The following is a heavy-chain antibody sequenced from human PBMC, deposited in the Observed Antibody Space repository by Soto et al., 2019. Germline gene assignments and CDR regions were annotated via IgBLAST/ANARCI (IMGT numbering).Heavy chain of an antibody. V-gene: IGHV4-39*01. D-gene: IGHD6-19*01. J-gene: IGHJ6*02. CDR3: ARQGSGWGYYYYGMDV. CDR1: GGSISSISYY. Sequence: QLQLQESGPGLVKPSETLSLTCTVSGGSISSISYYWGWIRQPPGKGLEWIGSVYYSGSTYYNPYLKSRVTISEDTSRNQFSRKLSSVTAADAAVYYCARQGSGWGYYYYGMDVWGQGTSVTVSS. CDR2: VYYSGST.